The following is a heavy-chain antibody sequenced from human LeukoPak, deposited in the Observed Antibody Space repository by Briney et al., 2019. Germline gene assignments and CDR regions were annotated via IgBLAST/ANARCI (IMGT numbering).Heavy chain of an antibody. J-gene: IGHJ5*02. CDR1: GYTFTGYY. CDR2: MNPNSGNA. V-gene: IGHV1-8*03. D-gene: IGHD6-19*01. CDR3: VRYSSGYYAFDP. Sequence: ASVKVSCKASGYTFTGYYMHWVRQAPGQGLEWMGWMNPNSGNAGYAQKFQGRVTITWDTAINTAYIELRSLRSEDTAVYYCVRYSSGYYAFDPWGQGTLVTVSS.